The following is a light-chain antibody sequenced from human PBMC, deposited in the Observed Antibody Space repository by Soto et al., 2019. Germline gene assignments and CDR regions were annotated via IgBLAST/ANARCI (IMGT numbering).Light chain of an antibody. J-gene: IGKJ1*01. Sequence: DIQMTPSPPTLAATGGDKVSISCRASQTISSWLAWYQQKPGKAPKLLIYKASTLKSGVPSRFSGSGSGTELTLTISSLQPDDFATYYRQHYHSYSEAFGQGTKVDIK. CDR3: QHYHSYSEA. CDR2: KAS. CDR1: QTISSW. V-gene: IGKV1-5*03.